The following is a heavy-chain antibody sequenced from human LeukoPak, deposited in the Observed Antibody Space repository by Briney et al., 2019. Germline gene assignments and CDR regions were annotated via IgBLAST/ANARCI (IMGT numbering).Heavy chain of an antibody. CDR2: ISGSSSYI. V-gene: IGHV3-21*01. J-gene: IGHJ4*02. CDR3: ARDRYDSSGYQY. D-gene: IGHD3-22*01. Sequence: GGSLRLSCAASGFTFSSYSMNWVRQAPGKGLEWVSSISGSSSYIYYADSVKGRFTISRDNAKNSLYLQMNSLRAEDTAVYYCARDRYDSSGYQYWGQGTLVTVSS. CDR1: GFTFSSYS.